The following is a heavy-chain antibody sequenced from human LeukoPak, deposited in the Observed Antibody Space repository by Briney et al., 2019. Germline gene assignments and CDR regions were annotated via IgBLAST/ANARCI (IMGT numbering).Heavy chain of an antibody. Sequence: GGSLRLSCAASGFTFSSYAMSWVRQAPGKGLEWVSAISGSGGSTYYADSVKGWFTISRDNSKNTLYLQMNSLRAEDTAVYYCAKRPNYDSYFDYWGQGTLVTVSS. CDR1: GFTFSSYA. J-gene: IGHJ4*02. CDR3: AKRPNYDSYFDY. D-gene: IGHD3-22*01. V-gene: IGHV3-23*01. CDR2: ISGSGGST.